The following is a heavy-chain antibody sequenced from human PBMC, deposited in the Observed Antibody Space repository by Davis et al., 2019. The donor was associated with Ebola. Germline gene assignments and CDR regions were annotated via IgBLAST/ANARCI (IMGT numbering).Heavy chain of an antibody. CDR1: GFTFSSYA. V-gene: IGHV3-23*01. Sequence: GESLKISCAASGFTFSSYAMAWVRQAPGKGLEWISVVRSTGISTDYADSVKGRFTVSRDNSKNTLYLQMNSLRAEDTAVYYCAKGRYYYDSSGYYYGWYFDLWGRGTLVTVSS. CDR2: VRSTGIST. D-gene: IGHD3-22*01. CDR3: AKGRYYYDSSGYYYGWYFDL. J-gene: IGHJ2*01.